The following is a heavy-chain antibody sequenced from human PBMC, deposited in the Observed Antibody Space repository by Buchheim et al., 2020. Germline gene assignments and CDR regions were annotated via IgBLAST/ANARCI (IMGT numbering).Heavy chain of an antibody. V-gene: IGHV1-8*02. D-gene: IGHD3-10*01. J-gene: IGHJ4*02. CDR1: GYTFTSYY. CDR3: ARARGSYYYGSGSYRPPLY. Sequence: QVQLVQSGAEVKKPGASVKVSCKASGYTFTSYYMHWVRQAPGQGLEWMGWMNPNSGNTGYAQKFQGRVTMTRNTSISTAYMELSSLRSEDTAVYYCARARGSYYYGSGSYRPPLYWGQVTL. CDR2: MNPNSGNT.